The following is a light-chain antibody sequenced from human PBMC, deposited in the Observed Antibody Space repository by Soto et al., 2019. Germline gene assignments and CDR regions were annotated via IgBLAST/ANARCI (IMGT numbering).Light chain of an antibody. V-gene: IGLV2-11*01. CDR2: DVI. CDR3: CSYAGGNDV. J-gene: IGLJ1*01. CDR1: SSDVGGYNY. Sequence: QSALTQPHSVSGSPGQSVAISCTGTSSDVGGYNYVSWYQQHPGKAPKLMIYDVIKRPSGVPDRFSGSKSGNTASLTISGLQAEDEADYYCCSYAGGNDVFGTGTKLTVL.